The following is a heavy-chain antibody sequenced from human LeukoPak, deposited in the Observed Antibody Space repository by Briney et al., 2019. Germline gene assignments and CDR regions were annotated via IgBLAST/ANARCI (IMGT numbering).Heavy chain of an antibody. V-gene: IGHV3-7*01. CDR2: IKQDGSEK. CDR3: ARDGPAIVVVTAITRNDAFDI. Sequence: PGGTLRLSCAASGFTFTSFAMSWVRQAPGKGLEWVANIKQDGSEKYHVDSVKGRFTISRDNAKNSLYLQMNSLRAEDTAVYYCARDGPAIVVVTAITRNDAFDIWGQGTMVTVSS. CDR1: GFTFTSFA. D-gene: IGHD2-21*02. J-gene: IGHJ3*02.